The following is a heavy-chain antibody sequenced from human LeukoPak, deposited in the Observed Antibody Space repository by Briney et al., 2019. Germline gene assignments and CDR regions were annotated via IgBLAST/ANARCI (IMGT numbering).Heavy chain of an antibody. CDR3: ARALSSVYYYYYMDV. V-gene: IGHV1-8*01. J-gene: IGHJ6*03. CDR2: MNPNSGNT. D-gene: IGHD2/OR15-2a*01. CDR1: GYTFTSYD. Sequence: ASVKVSCKASGYTFTSYDINWVRQATGQGLEWMGWMNPNSGNTGYAQKFQGRVTMTRNTSISPAYMELSSLRSEDTAVYYCARALSSVYYYYYMDVWGKGTTVTVSS.